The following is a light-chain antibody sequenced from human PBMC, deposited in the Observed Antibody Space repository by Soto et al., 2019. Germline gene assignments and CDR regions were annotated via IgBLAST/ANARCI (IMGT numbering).Light chain of an antibody. CDR3: SSYSSRSIPV. V-gene: IGLV2-14*01. J-gene: IGLJ2*01. CDR2: DVS. CDR1: SSDVGGYNY. Sequence: QSALTQPASVSGSPGQSITISCIGTSSDVGGYNYVSWYQQHPGKAPKLMIYDVSNRPSGVSNRFSGSKSGNTASLTISGLQAEDEADYYCSSYSSRSIPVFGGGTKLTVL.